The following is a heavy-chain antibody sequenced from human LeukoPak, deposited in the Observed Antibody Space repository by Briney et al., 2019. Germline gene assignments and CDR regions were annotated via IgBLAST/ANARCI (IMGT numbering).Heavy chain of an antibody. CDR2: INHSGST. V-gene: IGHV4-34*01. J-gene: IGHJ1*01. Sequence: SETLSLTCAVYGGSFSGYYWSWIRQPPGKGLEWIGEINHSGSTNYNPSLKSRVTISVDTSKNQFSLKLSSVTAADTAVYYCARGHSGWFAEYFQHWGQGTVVTVSS. CDR3: ARGHSGWFAEYFQH. CDR1: GGSFSGYY. D-gene: IGHD6-19*01.